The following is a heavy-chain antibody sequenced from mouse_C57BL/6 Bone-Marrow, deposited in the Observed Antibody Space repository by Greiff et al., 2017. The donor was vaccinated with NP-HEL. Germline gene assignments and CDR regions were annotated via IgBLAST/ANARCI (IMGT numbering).Heavy chain of an antibody. CDR3: ATPITTAGYWYFDV. Sequence: QVQLQQSGAELARPGASVKLSCKASGYTFTSYGISWVKQRTGQGLEWIGEIYPRSGDTYYNEKFKGKATLTADKSSSTAYMELRSLTSEDSAVYFCATPITTAGYWYFDVWGTGTTVTVSS. V-gene: IGHV1-81*01. D-gene: IGHD1-1*01. J-gene: IGHJ1*03. CDR2: IYPRSGDT. CDR1: GYTFTSYG.